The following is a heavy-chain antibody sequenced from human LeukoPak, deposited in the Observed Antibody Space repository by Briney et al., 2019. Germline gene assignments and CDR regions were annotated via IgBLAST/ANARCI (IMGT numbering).Heavy chain of an antibody. CDR2: INPNSGGT. D-gene: IGHD6-19*01. J-gene: IGHJ5*02. CDR3: ARDRGSYSSGWYALRWFDP. CDR1: GYTFTGYY. Sequence: ASLKVSCKASGYTFTGYYMHRVRQAPGQGLEWMGSINPNSGGTNYAQKFQGRVTMTRDTSISTAYKELSRLRSDDTAVYYCARDRGSYSSGWYALRWFDPWGQGTLVTVSS. V-gene: IGHV1-2*02.